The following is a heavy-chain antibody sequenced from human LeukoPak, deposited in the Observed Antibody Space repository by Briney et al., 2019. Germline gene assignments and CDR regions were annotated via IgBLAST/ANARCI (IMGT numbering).Heavy chain of an antibody. V-gene: IGHV4-39*01. CDR2: IYYSGST. CDR1: GGSISSSSYY. CDR3: ACLYYDILTGYYDPPDY. D-gene: IGHD3-9*01. J-gene: IGHJ4*02. Sequence: SETLSLTCTVFGGSISSSSYYWGWIRQPPGKGLEWIGSIYYSGSTYYNPSLKSRVTISVDTSKNQFSLKLSSVTAADTAVYYCACLYYDILTGYYDPPDYWGQGTLVTVSS.